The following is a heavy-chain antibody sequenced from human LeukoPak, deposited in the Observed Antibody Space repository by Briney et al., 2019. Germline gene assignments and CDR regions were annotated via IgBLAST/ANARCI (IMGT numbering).Heavy chain of an antibody. CDR1: GGSIRSGNHY. V-gene: IGHV4-61*02. D-gene: IGHD2-2*02. Sequence: SQTLPLTCTGSGGSIRSGNHYWNWIRQPAGKGLEWIGRIFASGSTNYNASLKSRITISGHTSKNHFSLILTSVTAADTAVYYCARGMKDYTSSIGYWGQGTLVSVCS. CDR2: IFASGST. J-gene: IGHJ4*02. CDR3: ARGMKDYTSSIGY.